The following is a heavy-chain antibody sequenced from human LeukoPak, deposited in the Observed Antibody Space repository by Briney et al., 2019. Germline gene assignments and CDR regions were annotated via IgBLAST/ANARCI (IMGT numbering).Heavy chain of an antibody. D-gene: IGHD3-10*01. Sequence: PSETLSLTCAVYGGSFSGYYWSWIRQPPGKGLEWIGEINHSGSTYYNPSLKSRVTISVDTSKNQFSLKLSSVTAADTAVYYCAGITPKDYWGQGTLVTVSS. J-gene: IGHJ4*02. V-gene: IGHV4-34*01. CDR3: AGITPKDY. CDR2: INHSGST. CDR1: GGSFSGYY.